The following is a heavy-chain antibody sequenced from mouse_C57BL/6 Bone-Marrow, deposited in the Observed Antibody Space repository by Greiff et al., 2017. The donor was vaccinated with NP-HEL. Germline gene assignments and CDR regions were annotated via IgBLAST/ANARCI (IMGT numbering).Heavy chain of an antibody. Sequence: EVKLVESGGGLVQPGGSLSLSCAASGFTFTDYYMSWVRQPPGKALEWLGFIRNKANGYTTEYSASVKGRFTISRDNSQSILYLQMNALRAEDSATYYCASSLSYDAWFAYWGQGTLVTVSA. V-gene: IGHV7-3*01. CDR2: IRNKANGYTT. J-gene: IGHJ3*01. CDR1: GFTFTDYY. D-gene: IGHD2-12*01. CDR3: ASSLSYDAWFAY.